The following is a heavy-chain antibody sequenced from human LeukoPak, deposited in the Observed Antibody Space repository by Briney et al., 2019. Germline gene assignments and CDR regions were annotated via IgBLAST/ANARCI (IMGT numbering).Heavy chain of an antibody. J-gene: IGHJ4*02. CDR3: ARRWELRSDY. V-gene: IGHV1-18*01. CDR2: ISTYTCDT. Sequence: ASVKVSCKASVYIFTTYGITWVRQAPGQGLEWMGWISTYTCDTKYAQNLQGGVTMTTNTSTSTAYMEISSLTFDDPAIYYCARRWELRSDYWGRGPLVTVSS. CDR1: VYIFTTYG. D-gene: IGHD1-26*01.